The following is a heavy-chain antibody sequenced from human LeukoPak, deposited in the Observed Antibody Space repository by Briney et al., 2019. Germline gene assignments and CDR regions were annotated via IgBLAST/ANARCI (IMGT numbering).Heavy chain of an antibody. J-gene: IGHJ3*02. CDR3: ARDQSVRLLQTSSTYFKHVFAI. V-gene: IGHV1-18*01. CDR1: GYTFTNYG. D-gene: IGHD6-13*01. CDR2: ISAYNGNT. Sequence: GASVKVSCKTSGYTFTNYGISWVRQAPGLGLEWMGWISAYNGNTNYAQKVQGRVTMTTDTSTSTAYMELRSLRFDDTAVYYCARDQSVRLLQTSSTYFKHVFAIWGQGSMVTISS.